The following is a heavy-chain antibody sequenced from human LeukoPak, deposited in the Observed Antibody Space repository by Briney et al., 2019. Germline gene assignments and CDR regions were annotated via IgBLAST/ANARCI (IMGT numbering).Heavy chain of an antibody. J-gene: IGHJ3*02. CDR3: ARDPLWGSGTSTAFDI. Sequence: GASVKVSCKASGYTFTSYYMHWVRQAPGQGLEWMGIINPSGGSTSYAQKFQGRVTMTRDTSTSTVYMELSGLRSEDTAVYYCARDPLWGSGTSTAFDIWGQGTMVTVSS. V-gene: IGHV1-46*01. D-gene: IGHD3-10*01. CDR2: INPSGGST. CDR1: GYTFTSYY.